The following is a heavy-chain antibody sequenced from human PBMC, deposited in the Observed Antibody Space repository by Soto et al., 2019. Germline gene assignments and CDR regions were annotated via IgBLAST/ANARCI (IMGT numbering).Heavy chain of an antibody. J-gene: IGHJ3*01. V-gene: IGHV3-74*01. Sequence: DVQLVESGGGSVQPGVSLSLSCAATGFTFSYYWMHWVRQAPGKGLVWVSRIHSDGSSTTDADSVKGRFTISRDNAKNTLYSQMNSLRAEDTAVYYCARGQWGAFDLWGQGTMVTVAS. D-gene: IGHD1-26*01. CDR1: GFTFSYYW. CDR3: ARGQWGAFDL. CDR2: IHSDGSST.